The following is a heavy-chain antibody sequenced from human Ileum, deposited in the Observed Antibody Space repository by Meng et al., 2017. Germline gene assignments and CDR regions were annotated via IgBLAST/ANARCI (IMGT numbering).Heavy chain of an antibody. V-gene: IGHV3-30*15. Sequence: QVQLVECGGGVVQPGRSLGVSCAAFGFTFSSHAMHWVRQAPGKGLEWVALISFDGNYKDYPDSVKGRFTISRDNSKNTLYLQMSSLRVEDTAVYYCVGEVGPRDFDNWGQGILVTVSS. CDR1: GFTFSSHA. J-gene: IGHJ4*02. CDR3: VGEVGPRDFDN. CDR2: ISFDGNYK. D-gene: IGHD1-26*01.